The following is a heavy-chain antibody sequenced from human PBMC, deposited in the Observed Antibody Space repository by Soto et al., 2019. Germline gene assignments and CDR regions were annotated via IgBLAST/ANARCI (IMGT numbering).Heavy chain of an antibody. J-gene: IGHJ5*02. CDR2: IYYSGST. Sequence: PSETLSLSCTVSGGSISSDGYYWSWIRQHPGKGLEWIGYIYYSGSTYYNPSLKSRVTISVDTSKNQFSLKLSSVTAADTAVYYCARAYYYDSSGYYYDSGWFDPWGQGTLVTVS. D-gene: IGHD3-22*01. CDR3: ARAYYYDSSGYYYDSGWFDP. V-gene: IGHV4-31*03. CDR1: GGSISSDGYY.